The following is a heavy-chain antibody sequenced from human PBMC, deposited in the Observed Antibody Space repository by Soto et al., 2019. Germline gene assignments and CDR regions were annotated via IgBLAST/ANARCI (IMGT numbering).Heavy chain of an antibody. CDR1: GGTFRTAA. CDR3: ARDNDRPQLGGNYYYILDV. V-gene: IGHV1-69*12. Sequence: QVQLEQSGAEVKKPGSSVKVSCKASGGTFRTAAVSWVRQAPGQGLEWMGGIMPVFRTPDYAQKFHGRVTITADESTSTAYMELSRLRSDATAVYYCARDNDRPQLGGNYYYILDVWGQGTTINVSS. J-gene: IGHJ6*02. D-gene: IGHD2-8*01. CDR2: IMPVFRTP.